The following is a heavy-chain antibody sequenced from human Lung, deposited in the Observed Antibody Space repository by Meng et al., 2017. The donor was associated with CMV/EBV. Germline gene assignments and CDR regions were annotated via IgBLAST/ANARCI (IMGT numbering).Heavy chain of an antibody. CDR1: GFTFSDYG. CDR2: IRNDETNK. Sequence: GGSXRLXXVGSGFTFSDYGMHWVRQAPGKGLEWVTFIRNDETNKYYADSVKGRFTISRDNSKNTLHLEMNSLRPEDTAVYYCAKDGGGNWWNTFHIRGQGXTVXVS. D-gene: IGHD2-21*01. J-gene: IGHJ3*02. CDR3: AKDGGGNWWNTFHI. V-gene: IGHV3-30*02.